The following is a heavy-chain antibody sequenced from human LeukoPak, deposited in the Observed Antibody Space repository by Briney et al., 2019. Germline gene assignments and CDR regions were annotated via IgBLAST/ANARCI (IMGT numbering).Heavy chain of an antibody. D-gene: IGHD5-18*01. J-gene: IGHJ6*04. Sequence: SETLSLTCTVSGGSVSSGSYYWSWIRQPPGKGLEWIGYIYYSGSTNYNPSLKSRVTISVDTSKNQFSLKLSSVTAADTAVYYCARAGDSYGSGDPDYYYGMDVWGKGTTDTVSS. V-gene: IGHV4-61*01. CDR1: GGSVSSGSYY. CDR3: ARAGDSYGSGDPDYYYGMDV. CDR2: IYYSGST.